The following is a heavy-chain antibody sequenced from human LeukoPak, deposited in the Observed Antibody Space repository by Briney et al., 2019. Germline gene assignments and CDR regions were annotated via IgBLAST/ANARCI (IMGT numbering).Heavy chain of an antibody. Sequence: GGSLRLTCAASGFTFSSYGMSWVRQAPGKGLEWVSAIIGSGGSTYYADSVKGRFTISRDNSKNTLYLQMNSLRAEDTAEYYCAKSVGYCSSTSCYAFDYWGQGTLVTVSS. J-gene: IGHJ4*02. V-gene: IGHV3-23*01. D-gene: IGHD2-2*01. CDR2: IIGSGGST. CDR3: AKSVGYCSSTSCYAFDY. CDR1: GFTFSSYG.